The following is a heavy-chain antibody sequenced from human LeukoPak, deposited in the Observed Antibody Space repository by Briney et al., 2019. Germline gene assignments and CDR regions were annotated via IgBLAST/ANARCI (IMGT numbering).Heavy chain of an antibody. CDR2: VIPMYGTT. Sequence: ASVKVSCKASGGTNYILSWVRQAPGQGLVWMGRVIPMYGTTNYAQKFQGRVTITADKSTGTAYMELSSLRSDDTAVYFCATDSQRLCGGATCYSSDSWGQGTLVTVSS. V-gene: IGHV1-69*08. CDR3: ATDSQRLCGGATCYSSDS. CDR1: GGTNYI. J-gene: IGHJ4*02. D-gene: IGHD2-21*01.